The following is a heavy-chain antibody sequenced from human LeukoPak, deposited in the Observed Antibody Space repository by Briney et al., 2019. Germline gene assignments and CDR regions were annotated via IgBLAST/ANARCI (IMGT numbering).Heavy chain of an antibody. CDR1: GYSISSGYY. V-gene: IGHV4-38-2*01. Sequence: SETLSLTCAVSGYSISSGYYWGWIRQPPGKGLEWIGSIYHSGSTYYNPPLKSRVTISVDTSKNQFSLKLSSVTAADTAVYYCARRLIAVADPFDYWGQGTLVTVSS. CDR3: ARRLIAVADPFDY. D-gene: IGHD6-19*01. CDR2: IYHSGST. J-gene: IGHJ4*02.